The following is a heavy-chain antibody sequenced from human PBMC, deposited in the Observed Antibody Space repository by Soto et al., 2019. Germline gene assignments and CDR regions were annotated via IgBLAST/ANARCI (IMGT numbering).Heavy chain of an antibody. D-gene: IGHD3-16*01. Sequence: GGSLRLSCTASGFTFSNYLMHWVRQAAGQGLEWVSRIKSDGTYTNYADSVKGRFTISRDNAKNTLSLQMHSLRAEDTAVYFCVGEDFDYWGPGT. J-gene: IGHJ4*02. V-gene: IGHV3-74*01. CDR1: GFTFSNYL. CDR2: IKSDGTYT. CDR3: VGEDFDY.